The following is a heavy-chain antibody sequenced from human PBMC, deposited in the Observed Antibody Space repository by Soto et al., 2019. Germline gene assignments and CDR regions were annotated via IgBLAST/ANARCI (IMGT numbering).Heavy chain of an antibody. Sequence: GSLRLSCIASGFTFSSNAMSWVRQAPGKGLEWVSSISSGGGTTNYADSVKGRFTISRDNSKNTLYLQMNSLRAEDTAVYSCAKLICTTNCYDYWGQGTLVTVSS. CDR3: AKLICTTNCYDY. D-gene: IGHD2-8*01. V-gene: IGHV3-23*01. J-gene: IGHJ4*02. CDR1: GFTFSSNA. CDR2: ISSGGGTT.